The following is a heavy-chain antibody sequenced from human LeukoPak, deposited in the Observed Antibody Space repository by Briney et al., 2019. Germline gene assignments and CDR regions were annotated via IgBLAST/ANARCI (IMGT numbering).Heavy chain of an antibody. V-gene: IGHV1-8*01. J-gene: IGHJ6*03. CDR2: MNPNSGNT. CDR3: ARLLSSSWYGSYYYYYMDV. Sequence: ASVKVSCKASGYTFTNYDINWVRQATGQGLEWMGWMNPNSGNTGYAQKFQGRVTMTRNTSISTAYMELNSLRSEDTAVYYCARLLSSSWYGSYYYYYMDVWGKGTTVSISS. D-gene: IGHD6-13*01. CDR1: GYTFTNYD.